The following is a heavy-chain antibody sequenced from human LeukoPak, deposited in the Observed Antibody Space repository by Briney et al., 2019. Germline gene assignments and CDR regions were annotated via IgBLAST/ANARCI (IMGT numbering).Heavy chain of an antibody. D-gene: IGHD6-19*01. CDR1: GYTLTSYY. V-gene: IGHV1-18*04. Sequence: ASVKVSCKASGYTLTSYYMHWVRQAPGQGLEWMGWISAYNGNTNYAQKLQGRVTMTTDTSTSTAYMELRSLRSDDTAVYYCARVSSGWVDVWGQGTTVTVSS. CDR3: ARVSSGWVDV. J-gene: IGHJ6*02. CDR2: ISAYNGNT.